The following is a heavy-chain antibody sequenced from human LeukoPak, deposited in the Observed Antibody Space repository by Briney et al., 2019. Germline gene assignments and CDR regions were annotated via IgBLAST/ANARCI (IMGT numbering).Heavy chain of an antibody. Sequence: SLRLSCAASGLTVSSNYMSWVRQAPGKGLEWVSGISWNSGSIGYADSVKGRFTISRDNAKNSLYLQMNSLRAEDTALYYCAKGYSYGYEPIDYWGQGTLVTVSS. J-gene: IGHJ4*02. V-gene: IGHV3-9*01. D-gene: IGHD5-18*01. CDR3: AKGYSYGYEPIDY. CDR1: GLTVSSNY. CDR2: ISWNSGSI.